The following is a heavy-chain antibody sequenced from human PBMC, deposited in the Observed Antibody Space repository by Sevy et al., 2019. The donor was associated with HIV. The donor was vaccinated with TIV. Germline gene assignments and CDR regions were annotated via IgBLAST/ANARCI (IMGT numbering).Heavy chain of an antibody. CDR1: GFTFSSYA. V-gene: IGHV3-23*01. CDR2: ISGSGGST. J-gene: IGHJ4*02. CDR3: AKDLYAYYYDSSGYYSSFDY. Sequence: GGSLRLSCAASGFTFSSYAMSWVRQAPGKGLEWVSAISGSGGSTYYADSVKGRFTISRDNSKNTLYLQMNSLRAEDTAVYYCAKDLYAYYYDSSGYYSSFDYWGQRTLVTVSS. D-gene: IGHD3-22*01.